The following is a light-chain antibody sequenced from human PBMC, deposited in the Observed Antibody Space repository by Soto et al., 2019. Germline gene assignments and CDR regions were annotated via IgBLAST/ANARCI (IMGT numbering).Light chain of an antibody. CDR2: WAS. J-gene: IGKJ4*01. CDR1: QSLLYSSNKKNN. Sequence: DIVMTQSPDSLAVSLGERATINCKSSQSLLYSSNKKNNLAWYQQKPGQPPKLLIYWASTRESGVPDRFSGSGSGTDFTLTISSLQAEDVAVYYCQQSYSTPPTFGGGTKVEIK. CDR3: QQSYSTPPT. V-gene: IGKV4-1*01.